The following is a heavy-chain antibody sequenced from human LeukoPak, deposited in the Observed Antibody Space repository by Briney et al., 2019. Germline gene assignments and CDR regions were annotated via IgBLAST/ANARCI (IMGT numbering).Heavy chain of an antibody. J-gene: IGHJ4*02. D-gene: IGHD6-19*01. CDR3: ARGLTQISSGWDDY. CDR1: GYTFTSYD. CDR2: MNPNSGNT. V-gene: IGHV1-8*01. Sequence: ASVKVSCKASGYTFTSYDINWVRQAPGQGLEWMGWMNPNSGNTGYAQKFQGRVTMTRNTSISTAYMELSSLRSEDTAVYYCARGLTQISSGWDDYWGQGTLVTVSS.